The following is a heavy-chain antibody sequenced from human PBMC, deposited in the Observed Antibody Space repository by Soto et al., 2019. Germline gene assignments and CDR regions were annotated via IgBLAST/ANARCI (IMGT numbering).Heavy chain of an antibody. J-gene: IGHJ4*02. V-gene: IGHV4-59*01. D-gene: IGHD2-21*02. CDR3: ARDLTRGNSVYFDY. CDR1: GGSISSYY. Sequence: PSETLSLTCTVSGGSISSYYWSWIRQPPGKGLEWIGYIYYSGSTNYNPSLKSRVTISVDTSKNQFSLKLSSVTAADTAVYYCARDLTRGNSVYFDYWGQGTLVNVSS. CDR2: IYYSGST.